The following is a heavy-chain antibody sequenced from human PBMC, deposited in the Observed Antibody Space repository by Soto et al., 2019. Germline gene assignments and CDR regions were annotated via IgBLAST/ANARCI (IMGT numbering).Heavy chain of an antibody. D-gene: IGHD4-17*01. V-gene: IGHV1-69*06. J-gene: IGHJ4*02. Sequence: SVKVSCKASGGTFSSYAISWVRQAPGQGLEWMGGITPIFGTANYAQKFQGRVTITADKSTSTAYMELSSLRSEDTAVYYCASSRGLNDYGDYLDYWGQGSLVTVSS. CDR3: ASSRGLNDYGDYLDY. CDR1: GGTFSSYA. CDR2: ITPIFGTA.